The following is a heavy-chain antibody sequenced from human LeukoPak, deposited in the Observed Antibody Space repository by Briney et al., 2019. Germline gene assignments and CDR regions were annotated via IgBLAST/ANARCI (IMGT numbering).Heavy chain of an antibody. Sequence: PGGSLRLSCAASGFTFSSYAMSWVRQAPGKGLEWVSAISGSGGSTFYAASLKGRFTISRDNAKNSLYLQMNSLRAEDTAVYYCARFGGGSCSGSSCYDYYVDVWGKGTTVTVSS. CDR3: ARFGGGSCSGSSCYDYYVDV. CDR2: ISGSGGST. CDR1: GFTFSSYA. D-gene: IGHD2-2*01. J-gene: IGHJ6*03. V-gene: IGHV3-23*01.